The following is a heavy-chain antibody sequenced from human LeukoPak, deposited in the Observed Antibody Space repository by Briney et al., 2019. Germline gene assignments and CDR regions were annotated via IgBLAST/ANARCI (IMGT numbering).Heavy chain of an antibody. CDR3: ARIRWLRLEGFDY. D-gene: IGHD5-12*01. V-gene: IGHV4-34*01. CDR1: GGSFSGYY. Sequence: SETLSLNCAVYGGSFSGYYWSWIRQPRGKGLEWIGEINHSGSTNYNPSLNSRVTISVDTSKSQFSLKLSSVTAADTAVYYCARIRWLRLEGFDYWGQGTLVTVSS. J-gene: IGHJ4*02. CDR2: INHSGST.